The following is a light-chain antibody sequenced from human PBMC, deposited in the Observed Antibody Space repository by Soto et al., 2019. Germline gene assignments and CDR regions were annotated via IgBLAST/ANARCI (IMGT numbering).Light chain of an antibody. V-gene: IGKV1-6*01. Sequence: AIPMTQSPSSLSASVGDRVTITCRASQDISDDVGWSQQTPGKAPKLLISGASRLQSGVPSRFSGSGSGAEFTLTITSLRPEDSATYYCLQKHNSPRTFGQGTKVQI. CDR1: QDISDD. CDR2: GAS. J-gene: IGKJ1*01. CDR3: LQKHNSPRT.